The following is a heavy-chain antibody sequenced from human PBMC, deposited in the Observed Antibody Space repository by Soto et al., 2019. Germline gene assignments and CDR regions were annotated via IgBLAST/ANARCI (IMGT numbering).Heavy chain of an antibody. V-gene: IGHV4-39*01. CDR3: ARLIPDPHSVEYFQH. CDR1: GGSISSSSYY. Sequence: SETLSLTCTVSGGSISSSSYYWGWIRQPPGKGLEWIGSIYYSGSTYYNPSLKSRVTISVDTSKNQFSLKLSSVTAADTAVYYCARLIPDPHSVEYFQHWGQGTLVTVSS. J-gene: IGHJ1*01. D-gene: IGHD2-15*01. CDR2: IYYSGST.